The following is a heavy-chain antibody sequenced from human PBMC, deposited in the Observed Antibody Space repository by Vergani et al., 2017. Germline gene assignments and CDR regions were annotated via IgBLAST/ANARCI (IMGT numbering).Heavy chain of an antibody. CDR3: VKEKIDLGSYFFDS. D-gene: IGHD2/OR15-2a*01. CDR2: ISSSSSYI. J-gene: IGHJ4*01. V-gene: IGHV3-21*01. Sequence: EVQLVESGGGLVKPGGSLRLSCAASGFTFSSYSMNWVRQAPGKGLEWVSSISSSSSYIYYADSVKGRFTISRDNAKNSLYLQMNSLRAEDTALYYCVKEKIDLGSYFFDSWGHGILVTVSS. CDR1: GFTFSSYS.